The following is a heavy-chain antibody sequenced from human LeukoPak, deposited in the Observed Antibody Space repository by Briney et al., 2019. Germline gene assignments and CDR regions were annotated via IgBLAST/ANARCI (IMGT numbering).Heavy chain of an antibody. V-gene: IGHV1-18*01. CDR1: GYTFTTYG. CDR2: ISPYNGNR. J-gene: IGHJ3*02. CDR3: AREAPVAAGSDAFDI. Sequence: GASVKVSCKTSGYTFTTYGISWVRQPPGQGLEWMGWISPYNGNRKYAQNLQGRVTMTTDTSTSTAYMELSTLRSDDTAVYYCAREAPVAAGSDAFDIWGQGTRVTVSS. D-gene: IGHD6-13*01.